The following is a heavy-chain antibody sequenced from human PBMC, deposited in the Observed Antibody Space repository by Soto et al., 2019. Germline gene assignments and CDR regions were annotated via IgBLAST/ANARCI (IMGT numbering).Heavy chain of an antibody. CDR1: GGTFSSYA. J-gene: IGHJ5*02. D-gene: IGHD2-15*01. CDR3: ARVVMVFTATKFSFGP. Sequence: GASVKVSCKASGGTFSSYAITWVRQAPGQGLEWMGMIIPIFGAPSYAQKFQGGVTIHADESTTTAYMELSSLKSEDTGLYYCARVVMVFTATKFSFGPWGQGTLVTVSS. CDR2: IIPIFGAP. V-gene: IGHV1-69*13.